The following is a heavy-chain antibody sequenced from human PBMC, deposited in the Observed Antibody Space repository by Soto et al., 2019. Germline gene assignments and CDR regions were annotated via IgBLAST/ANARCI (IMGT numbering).Heavy chain of an antibody. CDR3: ARLSGDHSAFFSYGMDA. Sequence: QPGGSLRLSCVASGFSFSSYAMNWVRQAPGKGPEWLSGINSDGTISSYADSVKGRFTISRDNARNTLSLQMNSLRADDTAVYYCARLSGDHSAFFSYGMDAWGQGTTVTGSS. D-gene: IGHD2-21*01. J-gene: IGHJ6*02. CDR2: INSDGTIS. CDR1: GFSFSSYA. V-gene: IGHV3-74*01.